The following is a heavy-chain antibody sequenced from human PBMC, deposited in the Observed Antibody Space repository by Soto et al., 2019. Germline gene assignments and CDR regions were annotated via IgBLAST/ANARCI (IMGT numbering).Heavy chain of an antibody. CDR3: AQDLRYSGGSDYYHYGMDV. CDR1: GFTIDDFA. D-gene: IGHD1-26*01. V-gene: IGHV3-43D*04. CDR2: ITWDSHKT. Sequence: EVRLVESGGVVVQPGGSLRLSCAASGFTIDDFAMHWVRQVAGKGLEWVALITWDSHKTYYSDSVKGRFTISRDNNKNSLYLQMTSLRAEDTALYYCAQDLRYSGGSDYYHYGMDVWGQGTPVTVSS. J-gene: IGHJ6*02.